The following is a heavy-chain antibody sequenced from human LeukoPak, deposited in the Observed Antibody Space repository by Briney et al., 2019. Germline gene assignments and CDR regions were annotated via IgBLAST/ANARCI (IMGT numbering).Heavy chain of an antibody. V-gene: IGHV4-39*01. J-gene: IGHJ6*02. Sequence: PSETLSLTCTVSGGSISSSSYYWGWIRQPPGKGLEWIGSIYYSGSTYYNPSLKSRVTISVDTSKNQFSLKLSSVPAADTAVYYCARVGYCSGGSCFGGMDVWGQGTTVTVSS. CDR2: IYYSGST. CDR1: GGSISSSSYY. D-gene: IGHD2-15*01. CDR3: ARVGYCSGGSCFGGMDV.